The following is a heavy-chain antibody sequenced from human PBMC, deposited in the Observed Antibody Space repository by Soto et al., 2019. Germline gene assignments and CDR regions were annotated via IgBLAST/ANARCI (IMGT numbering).Heavy chain of an antibody. CDR3: ARRPPLLDFVE. CDR1: GYTFTSYY. CDR2: INPSGGSK. Sequence: ASVKVSCKASGYTFTSYYMHWVRQAPGQGLEWMGIINPSGGSKSYAQKIQGRFTISRDNAKSSLYLQMNSLRSEDTAVYYFARRPPLLDFVEWGRGTLVTAPQ. J-gene: IGHJ4*02. D-gene: IGHD3-3*01. V-gene: IGHV1-46*01.